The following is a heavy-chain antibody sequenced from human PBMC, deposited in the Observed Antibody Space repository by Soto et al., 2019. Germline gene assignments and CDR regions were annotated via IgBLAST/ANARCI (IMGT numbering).Heavy chain of an antibody. CDR1: GFTFSSYW. CDR2: IKQDGSEK. V-gene: IGHV3-7*03. CDR3: ERERGYSGYDYYYYYGMDV. D-gene: IGHD5-12*01. J-gene: IGHJ6*02. Sequence: GGSLRLSCAASGFTFSSYWMSWVRQAPGKGLEWVANIKQDGSEKYYVDSVKGRFTISRDNAKNSLYLQMNSLRAEDTAVYYCERERGYSGYDYYYYYGMDVWGQGTTVTVSS.